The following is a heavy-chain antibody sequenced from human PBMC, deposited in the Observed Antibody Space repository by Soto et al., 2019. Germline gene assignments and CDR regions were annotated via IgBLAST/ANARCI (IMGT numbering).Heavy chain of an antibody. J-gene: IGHJ4*02. CDR2: IYYSGST. Sequence: QVQLQESGPGLVKPSETLSLTCTVSGGSISNYYWSWIRQPPAKGLEWIGYIYYSGSTNYNPSLNSRVTMSVDSSKNRFSLRLSSVTAADTAVYYCARHRPYSSPFYFDSWGQGTLVTVSS. V-gene: IGHV4-59*08. CDR1: GGSISNYY. D-gene: IGHD2-15*01. CDR3: ARHRPYSSPFYFDS.